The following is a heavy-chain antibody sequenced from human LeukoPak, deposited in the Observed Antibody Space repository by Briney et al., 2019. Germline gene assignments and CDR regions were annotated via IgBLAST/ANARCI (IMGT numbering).Heavy chain of an antibody. CDR3: ARGVPKGTVVTGPIDY. CDR1: GFTFSSYA. CDR2: ISGSGGST. Sequence: GGSLRLSCAASGFTFSSYAMSWVRQAPGKGLEWVSAISGSGGSTYYADSVKGRFTISRDNSKNTLYLQMNSLRAEDTAVYYCARGVPKGTVVTGPIDYWGQGTLVTASS. J-gene: IGHJ4*02. D-gene: IGHD4-23*01. V-gene: IGHV3-23*01.